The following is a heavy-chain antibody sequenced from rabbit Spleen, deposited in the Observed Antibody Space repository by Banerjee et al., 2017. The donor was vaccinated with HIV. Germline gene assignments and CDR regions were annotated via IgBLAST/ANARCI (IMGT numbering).Heavy chain of an antibody. D-gene: IGHD4-1*01. CDR2: INAATGKG. V-gene: IGHV1S40*01. J-gene: IGHJ4*01. CDR1: GFSFSDRDV. Sequence: QSLEESGGGLVKPGASLTLTCKASGFSFSDRDVMCWVRQAPGKGLEWIACINAATGKGVYASWAKGRFTISKTSSTTVTLQMTSLTVADTATYFCARVSESSGWGEDLWGPGTLVTVS. CDR3: ARVSESSGWGEDL.